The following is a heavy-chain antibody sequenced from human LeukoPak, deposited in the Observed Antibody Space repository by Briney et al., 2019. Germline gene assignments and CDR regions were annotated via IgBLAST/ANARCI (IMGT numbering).Heavy chain of an antibody. J-gene: IGHJ3*02. CDR2: VRYNGRNK. D-gene: IGHD2-8*02. CDR1: GFTLSNFG. V-gene: IGHV3-30*02. CDR3: ARDQGAGGRGLDAFDI. Sequence: GGSLRLSCAVAGFTLSNFGMHWVRQAPGKGLEWVALVRYNGRNKYYAESVKGRLTISRDTSKKTVYLQMERVKVEDTAVYFCARDQGAGGRGLDAFDIWGQGTMVTVSS.